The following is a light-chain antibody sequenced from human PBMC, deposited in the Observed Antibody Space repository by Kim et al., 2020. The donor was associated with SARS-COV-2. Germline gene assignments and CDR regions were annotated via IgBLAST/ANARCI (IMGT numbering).Light chain of an antibody. Sequence: SPGERASLSCRASESGSGRYLAWYQQKLGQAPRLHIYGASTRATGIPDRFSGRGSGTDFTLTISRLEPEDFAVYFCHQYGASPITFGGGTKVDIK. CDR1: ESGSGRY. V-gene: IGKV3-20*01. CDR2: GAS. J-gene: IGKJ4*01. CDR3: HQYGASPIT.